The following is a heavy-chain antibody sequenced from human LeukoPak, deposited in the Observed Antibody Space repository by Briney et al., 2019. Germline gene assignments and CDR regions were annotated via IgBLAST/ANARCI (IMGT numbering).Heavy chain of an antibody. J-gene: IGHJ4*02. D-gene: IGHD6-13*01. CDR3: AKDPSKYSSSWYFDY. CDR2: ISYDGSNK. Sequence: GGSLRLPCAASGFTFSSYAMHWVRQAPGKGLEWVAVISYDGSNKYYADSVKGRFTISRDNSKNTLYLQMNSLRAEDTAVYYCAKDPSKYSSSWYFDYWGQGTLVTVSS. V-gene: IGHV3-30-3*01. CDR1: GFTFSSYA.